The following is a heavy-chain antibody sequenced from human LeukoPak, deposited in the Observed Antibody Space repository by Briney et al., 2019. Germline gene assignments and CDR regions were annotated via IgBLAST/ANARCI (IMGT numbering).Heavy chain of an antibody. D-gene: IGHD6-13*01. CDR2: ISGSDGST. CDR1: GFTFSSYA. CDR3: AKDDRYSSSWLLDY. Sequence: GGSLRLSCAASGFTFSSYAMSWVRQAPGKGLEWVSGISGSDGSTNYADSVKGRFTISRDNSKNTLYLQMNSLRAEDTAVYYCAKDDRYSSSWLLDYWGQGTLVTVSS. J-gene: IGHJ4*02. V-gene: IGHV3-23*01.